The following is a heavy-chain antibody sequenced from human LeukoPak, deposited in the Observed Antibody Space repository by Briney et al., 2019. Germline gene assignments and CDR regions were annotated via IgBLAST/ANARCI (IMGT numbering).Heavy chain of an antibody. D-gene: IGHD3-3*02. CDR2: LHNDGST. J-gene: IGHJ4*02. Sequence: PGGSLRLSCAASGFIFSSNYMTWVRQAPGEGLEWVSVLHNDGSTYYTASVKRRFPISRDNSKNPLYLQMNSLRVEDTAVYYCAALARDYWGQGTLVTVSS. CDR3: AALARDY. V-gene: IGHV3-53*01. CDR1: GFIFSSNY.